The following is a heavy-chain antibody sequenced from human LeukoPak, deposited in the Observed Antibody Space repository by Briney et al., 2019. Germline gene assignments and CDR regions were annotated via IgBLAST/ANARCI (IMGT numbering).Heavy chain of an antibody. CDR2: IRYDGSNK. J-gene: IGHJ3*02. Sequence: QSGGSLRLSCAASGFTFSSYGMHWVRQAPGKGLEWVAFIRYDGSNKYYADSVKGRFTISRDNSKNTLYLQMNSLRAEDTAVYYCAKGFWSGYYGGAFDIWGQGTMVTVSS. V-gene: IGHV3-30*02. CDR1: GFTFSSYG. CDR3: AKGFWSGYYGGAFDI. D-gene: IGHD3-3*01.